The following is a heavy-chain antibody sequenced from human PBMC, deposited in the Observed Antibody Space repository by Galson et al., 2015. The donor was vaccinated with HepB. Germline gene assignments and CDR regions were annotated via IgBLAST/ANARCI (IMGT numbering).Heavy chain of an antibody. V-gene: IGHV4-59*01. CDR3: ASLSSSSPPFDY. CDR1: GGSISGYY. D-gene: IGHD6-6*01. CDR2: IYYSGST. J-gene: IGHJ4*02. Sequence: ETLSLTCTVSGGSISGYYWSWIRQPPGKGLEWIGYIYYSGSTNYNPSLKSRVTISVDTSKNQFSLKLSSVTAADTAVYYCASLSSSSPPFDYWGQGTLVTVSS.